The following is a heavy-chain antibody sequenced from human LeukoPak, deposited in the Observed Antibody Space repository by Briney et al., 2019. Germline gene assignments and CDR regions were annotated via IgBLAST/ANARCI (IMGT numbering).Heavy chain of an antibody. Sequence: GSLRLSCAASGFTFSSYWMSWVRQAPGKGLEWVANIKQDGSEKYYVDSVKGRFTISRDNAKNSLYLQMNSLRAEDTAVYYCARAWGDSSGYIGPWGQGTLVTVSS. CDR3: ARAWGDSSGYIGP. J-gene: IGHJ5*02. D-gene: IGHD3-22*01. V-gene: IGHV3-7*01. CDR1: GFTFSSYW. CDR2: IKQDGSEK.